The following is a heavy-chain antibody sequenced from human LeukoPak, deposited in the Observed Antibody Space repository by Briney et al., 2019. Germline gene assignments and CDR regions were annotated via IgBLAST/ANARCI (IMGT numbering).Heavy chain of an antibody. CDR2: ISSSSNYI. D-gene: IGHD3-10*01. J-gene: IGHJ5*01. CDR3: VRDYYGSGSYYNDYNWFDS. V-gene: IGHV3-21*01. Sequence: PGGSLRLSCAASGFTFSSYSMNWVRQAPGKGLEWVSYISSSSNYIYYADSVKGRFTISRDNAKNSLYLQMNSLRAEDTAVYYCVRDYYGSGSYYNDYNWFDSWGQGTLVTVSS. CDR1: GFTFSSYS.